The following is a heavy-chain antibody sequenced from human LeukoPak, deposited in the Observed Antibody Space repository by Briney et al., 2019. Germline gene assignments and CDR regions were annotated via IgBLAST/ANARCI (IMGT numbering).Heavy chain of an antibody. D-gene: IGHD3-10*01. J-gene: IGHJ2*01. V-gene: IGHV3-33*01. Sequence: PGGSLRLSCAASGFTFSSYGMHWVRQAPGKGLEWVAVIWYDGSNKYYADSVKGRFTISRDNSKNTLYLQMNSLRAEDTAVYYCARDSGPYWFFDLWGRGTLVTVSS. CDR3: ARDSGPYWFFDL. CDR2: IWYDGSNK. CDR1: GFTFSSYG.